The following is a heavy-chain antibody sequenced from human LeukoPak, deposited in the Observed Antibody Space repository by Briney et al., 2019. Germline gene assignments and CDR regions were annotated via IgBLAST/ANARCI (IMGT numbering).Heavy chain of an antibody. CDR2: INPNSGGT. Sequence: ASVKVSCKAPGHTFTGYYMHLVRQAPGQGLEWMGWINPNSGGTNYAQKFQGRVTMTRDTSISTAYMELSRLRSDDTAVYYCASFTMVREDHYYYGMDVWGQGTTVTVSS. D-gene: IGHD3-10*01. CDR3: ASFTMVREDHYYYGMDV. CDR1: GHTFTGYY. J-gene: IGHJ6*02. V-gene: IGHV1-2*02.